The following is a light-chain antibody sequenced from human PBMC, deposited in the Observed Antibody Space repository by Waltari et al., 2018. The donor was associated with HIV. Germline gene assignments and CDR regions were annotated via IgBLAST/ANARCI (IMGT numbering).Light chain of an antibody. V-gene: IGKV3-20*01. CDR3: HQYVNLPQT. Sequence: EVVLTQSPGTLSLSPGERATLSCRASQSFDSKSFVWYQQKPSQAPRLLSYAASTRATGIPDRFSGSGSGTDFTLTISRLEPEDSAVYYCHQYVNLPQTFGQGTKVEIK. J-gene: IGKJ1*01. CDR2: AAS. CDR1: QSFDSKS.